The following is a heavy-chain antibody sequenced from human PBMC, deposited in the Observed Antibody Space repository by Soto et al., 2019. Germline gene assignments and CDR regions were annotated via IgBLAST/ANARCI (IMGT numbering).Heavy chain of an antibody. D-gene: IGHD1-26*01. CDR2: IGTAGDP. V-gene: IGHV3-13*05. CDR1: GFTFSNYD. J-gene: IGHJ4*02. CDR3: AGGSHLGSYGYFDY. Sequence: GGSLRLSCAASGFTFSNYDMHWVRQATGKGLEWVSSIGTAGDPYYPGSVKGRFTISRENAKNSLYLQLSSLRAGDTAAYYCAGGSHLGSYGYFDYWGQGTLVTVSS.